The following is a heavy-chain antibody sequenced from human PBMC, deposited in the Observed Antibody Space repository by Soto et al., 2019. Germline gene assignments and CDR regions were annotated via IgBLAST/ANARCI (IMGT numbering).Heavy chain of an antibody. V-gene: IGHV5-51*01. CDR3: ARGYCTTSICDPWFDP. CDR2: IYPGDSDT. Sequence: GGSLKISCTGWGYAFTSYWIAWVRQMPGKGLEWMGIIYPGDSDTRYSPSFQGQVTISADKSITTAYLQWSSLKASDTAMYYCARGYCTTSICDPWFDPWGQGTLVTVS. J-gene: IGHJ5*02. D-gene: IGHD2-8*01. CDR1: GYAFTSYW.